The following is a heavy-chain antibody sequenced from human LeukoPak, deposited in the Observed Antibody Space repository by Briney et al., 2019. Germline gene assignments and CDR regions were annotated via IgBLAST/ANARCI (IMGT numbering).Heavy chain of an antibody. CDR3: AREGRDGYNSAYDY. CDR1: GGTFSSYA. CDR2: IIPIFGTA. Sequence: ASVKVSCKASGGTFSSYAISWVRQAPGQGLEWMGGIIPIFGTANSAQKFQGRVTITADESTSTAYMELSSLRSEDTAVYYCAREGRDGYNSAYDYWGQGTLVTVSS. D-gene: IGHD5-24*01. V-gene: IGHV1-69*13. J-gene: IGHJ4*02.